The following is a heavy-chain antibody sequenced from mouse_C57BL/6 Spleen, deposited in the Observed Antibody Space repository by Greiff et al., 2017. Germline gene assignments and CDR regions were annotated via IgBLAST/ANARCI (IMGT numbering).Heavy chain of an antibody. CDR2: IDPSDSYT. CDR1: GYTFTSYW. Sequence: VKLQQPGAELVMPGASVKLSCKASGYTFTSYWMHWVKQRPGQGLEWIGKIDPSDSYTNYNQKFKGKSTLTVDKSSSTAYMQLSSLTSEDSAVYYCARGGYYGNYGNYWGQGTTLTVSS. J-gene: IGHJ2*01. CDR3: ARGGYYGNYGNY. V-gene: IGHV1-69*01. D-gene: IGHD2-1*01.